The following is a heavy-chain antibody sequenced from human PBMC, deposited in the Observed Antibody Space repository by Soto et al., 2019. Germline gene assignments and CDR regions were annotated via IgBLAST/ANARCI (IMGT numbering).Heavy chain of an antibody. CDR1: GSPFSGSY. CDR3: PRDAVTVTAGLDF. V-gene: IGHV1-2*02. Sequence: GASVKVSCKASGSPFSGSYMPWMRPAPGQVRRWMGGIKPHSEGTKSPEKFQGKGTMTSDTSIRRAYMEISRLPYDATAVYYCPRDAVTVTAGLDFWGHGP. J-gene: IGHJ4*01. D-gene: IGHD5-18*01. CDR2: IKPHSEGT.